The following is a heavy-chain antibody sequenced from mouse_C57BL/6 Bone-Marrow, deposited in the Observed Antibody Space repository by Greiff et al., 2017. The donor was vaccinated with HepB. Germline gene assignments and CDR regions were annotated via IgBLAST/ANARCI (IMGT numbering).Heavy chain of an antibody. CDR2: ISYDGSN. CDR3: ARGYYGSSHWYFDV. CDR1: GYSITSGNS. D-gene: IGHD1-1*01. Sequence: EVQVVESGPGLVKPSQSLSLTCSVTGYSITSGNSWTWIRQFPGNKLEWMGYISYDGSNNYNPSLKNRISITRDTSKNQFFLKLNYVTTEDTATYYCARGYYGSSHWYFDVWGTGTTVTVSS. J-gene: IGHJ1*03. V-gene: IGHV3-6*01.